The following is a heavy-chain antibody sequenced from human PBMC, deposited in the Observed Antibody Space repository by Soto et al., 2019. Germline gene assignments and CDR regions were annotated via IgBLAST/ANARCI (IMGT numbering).Heavy chain of an antibody. CDR2: IYYSGNT. D-gene: IGHD3-16*01. CDR1: GGSFCGYY. J-gene: IGHJ6*02. V-gene: IGHV4-34*09. Sequence: SETLSLTCAVYGGSFCGYYWSWIRQPPGKGLEWIGYIYYSGNTYYNPSLKSRVTISVDTSKNQFSLKLSSVTAADTAVYYCARADMIRTFYYGMDVWGQGTTVTVSS. CDR3: ARADMIRTFYYGMDV.